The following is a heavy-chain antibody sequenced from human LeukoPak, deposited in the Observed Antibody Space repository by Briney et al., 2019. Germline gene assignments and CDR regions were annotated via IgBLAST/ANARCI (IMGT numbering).Heavy chain of an antibody. V-gene: IGHV1-2*02. J-gene: IGHJ3*02. D-gene: IGHD3-10*01. CDR2: INPNSGGT. CDR3: ARDKTLFGELLPNRGAFDI. CDR1: GYTFTDYY. Sequence: VASVKVSCKASGYTFTDYYMHWVRQAPGQGLEWMGWINPNSGGTDYAQKFQGRVTMTRDKSISTAYMELYSLRSDDTAVYYCARDKTLFGELLPNRGAFDIWGQGTMVTVSS.